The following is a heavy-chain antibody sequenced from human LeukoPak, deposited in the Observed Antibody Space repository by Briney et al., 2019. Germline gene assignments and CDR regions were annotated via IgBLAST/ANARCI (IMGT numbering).Heavy chain of an antibody. J-gene: IGHJ4*02. CDR2: VFYTGET. D-gene: IGHD2-21*01. Sequence: SETLSLTCSVSPGSIGDYWSWFRQPPGKGLEWIGYVFYTGETDYNPSLRSRGTISVDASKNQVSLRLTSVTAADTAVYYCARHAAGVELWFEFWGQGTQVTVSS. CDR3: ARHAAGVELWFEF. V-gene: IGHV4-59*08. CDR1: PGSIGDY.